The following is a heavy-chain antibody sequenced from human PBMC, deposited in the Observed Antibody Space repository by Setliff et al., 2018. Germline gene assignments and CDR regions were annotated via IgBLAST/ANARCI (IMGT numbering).Heavy chain of an antibody. J-gene: IGHJ3*02. CDR2: IYISGST. D-gene: IGHD3-10*02. CDR1: GDS. V-gene: IGHV4-4*07. CDR3: ARDHLIRSRISMSYWSDI. Sequence: SETLSLTCTVAGDSWSWIRQPAGKGLEWIGRIYISGSTNFNPSLKSRVTMSVDMSKNQISLKLSSLTAADTAVYYCARDHLIRSRISMSYWSDIWGQGTMVTVSS.